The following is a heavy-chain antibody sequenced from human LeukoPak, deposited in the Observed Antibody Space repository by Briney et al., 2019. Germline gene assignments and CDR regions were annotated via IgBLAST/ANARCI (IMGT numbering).Heavy chain of an antibody. J-gene: IGHJ4*02. V-gene: IGHV3-9*03. CDR3: AKDISPDFWSGSNFDS. CDR1: GFTFDDYA. CDR2: ISWNSARI. Sequence: GGSLRLSCAASGFTFDDYAMHWVRQAPGKGLGWVSGISWNSARIGYADSVKGRFTISRDNAKNSLYLQMNSLRPEDMALYYCAKDISPDFWSGSNFDSWGQGTLVTVSS. D-gene: IGHD3-3*01.